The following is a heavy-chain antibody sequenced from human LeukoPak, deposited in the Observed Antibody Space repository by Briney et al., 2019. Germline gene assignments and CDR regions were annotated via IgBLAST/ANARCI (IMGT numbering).Heavy chain of an antibody. V-gene: IGHV4-38-2*02. J-gene: IGHJ4*02. Sequence: SETLSLTCTVSGYSISSGYYWGWIRQPPGKGLEWIGSIYHSGSTYYNPSLKSRVSISVDTSKNQFSLKLSSVTAADTAVYYCARHVDTAMVEDWGQGTLVTVSS. D-gene: IGHD5-18*01. CDR1: GYSISSGYY. CDR2: IYHSGST. CDR3: ARHVDTAMVED.